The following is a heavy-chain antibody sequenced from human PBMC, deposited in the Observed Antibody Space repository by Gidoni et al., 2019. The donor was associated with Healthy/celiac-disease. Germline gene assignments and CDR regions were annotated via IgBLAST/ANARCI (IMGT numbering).Heavy chain of an antibody. CDR1: GYSFTSYW. J-gene: IGHJ3*02. CDR2: IYPGDSDT. Sequence: EVQLVQSGAEVKKPGESLKISCKVSGYSFTSYWIGWVRQMPGKGLEWMGIIYPGDSDTRYSQSFQGQVTISADKSISTAYLQWSSLKASDTAMYYCARHGPRYYYDSSGYYGDAFDIWGQGTMVTVSS. D-gene: IGHD3-22*01. V-gene: IGHV5-51*01. CDR3: ARHGPRYYYDSSGYYGDAFDI.